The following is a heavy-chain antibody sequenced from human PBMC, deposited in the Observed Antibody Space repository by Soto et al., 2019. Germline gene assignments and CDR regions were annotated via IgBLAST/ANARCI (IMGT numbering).Heavy chain of an antibody. D-gene: IGHD5-18*01. CDR3: ARGYSYGDIFDY. V-gene: IGHV4-59*01. J-gene: IGHJ4*02. CDR1: GGSIKSYY. Sequence: SGTLSLTCPVSGGSIKSYYWSWIRQPPGKGLEWIGYIYYSGSTNYNPSLKSRVTISVDTSKNQFSLKLSSVTAADTAVYYCARGYSYGDIFDYWGQGTLVTVSS. CDR2: IYYSGST.